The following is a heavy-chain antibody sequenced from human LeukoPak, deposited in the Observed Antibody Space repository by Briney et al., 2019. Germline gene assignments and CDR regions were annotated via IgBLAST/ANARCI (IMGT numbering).Heavy chain of an antibody. V-gene: IGHV5-51*01. CDR2: IYPGDSDT. Sequence: GESLKISCKGSGYNFSTSWIGWVRQMPGKGLEWMGVIYPGDSDTIYSPSFQGQVTLSVDKSISTAYLQWNTLKASDTATYYCEKPPSGNSYLPLDYWRQGTLVPVSS. CDR3: EKPPSGNSYLPLDY. CDR1: GYNFSTSW. J-gene: IGHJ4*02. D-gene: IGHD1-26*01.